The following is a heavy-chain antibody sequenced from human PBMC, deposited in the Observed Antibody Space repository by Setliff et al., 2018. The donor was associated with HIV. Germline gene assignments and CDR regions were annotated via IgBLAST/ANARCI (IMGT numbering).Heavy chain of an antibody. CDR1: GASVVSGGYY. CDR2: IYYSGTT. D-gene: IGHD3-3*01. V-gene: IGHV4-31*03. CDR3: AGSTRKSFDFWTDSRTTYPPYYFDY. Sequence: PSETLSLTCSVSGASVVSGGYYWSWIRQHPEKGLEWIGYIYYSGTTTYNPSLRSRVTISLDTSLNQFSLKVNSVTAADTAVYYCAGSTRKSFDFWTDSRTTYPPYYFDYWGQGTLVTVSS. J-gene: IGHJ4*02.